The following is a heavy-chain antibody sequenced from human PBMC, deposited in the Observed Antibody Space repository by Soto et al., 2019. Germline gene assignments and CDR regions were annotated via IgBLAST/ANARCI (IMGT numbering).Heavy chain of an antibody. Sequence: SETLSLTCAVYGGSFSGYYWSWIRQPPGKGLEWIGEINHSGSTNYNPSLKSRVTISVDTSKNQFSLKLSSVTAADTAVYYCARESSATDRWFDPWGQGTLVTVSS. D-gene: IGHD6-25*01. CDR2: INHSGST. CDR1: GGSFSGYY. V-gene: IGHV4-34*01. CDR3: ARESSATDRWFDP. J-gene: IGHJ5*02.